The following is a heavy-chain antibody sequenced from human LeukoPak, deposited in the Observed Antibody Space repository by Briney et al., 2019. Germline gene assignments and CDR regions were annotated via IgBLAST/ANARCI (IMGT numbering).Heavy chain of an antibody. CDR2: INPNTGGT. CDR1: GYTFTAYY. D-gene: IGHD2-2*01. CDR3: ARRPIVGVPAPIYY. V-gene: IGHV1-2*02. Sequence: ATVKHSPVPSGYTFTAYYIHSVRQSPGQGLEWMSLINPNTGGTNYAQKFQGRVTMTSDTSITTAYMELSRLRSDDTAVYYCARRPIVGVPAPIYYWGQGNLVTVSS. J-gene: IGHJ4*02.